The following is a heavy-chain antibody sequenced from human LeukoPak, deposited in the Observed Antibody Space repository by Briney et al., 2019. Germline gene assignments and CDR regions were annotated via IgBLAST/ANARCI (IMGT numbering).Heavy chain of an antibody. CDR3: ARDPKWLDY. CDR2: TNQEGSEK. D-gene: IGHD5-12*01. J-gene: IGHJ4*02. V-gene: IGHV3-7*01. Sequence: GGSLRLSCAASGFTLSTYWMSWVRQAPGKGLEWVANTNQEGSEKYYVDSVKGRFTISKDNAKNALYLQMNSLRAEDTAVYYCARDPKWLDYWGQGTLITVSS. CDR1: GFTLSTYW.